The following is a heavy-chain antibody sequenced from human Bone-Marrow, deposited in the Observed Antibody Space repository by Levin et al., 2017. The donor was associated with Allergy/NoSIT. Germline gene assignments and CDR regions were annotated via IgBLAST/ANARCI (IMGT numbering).Heavy chain of an antibody. Sequence: QTLSLTCAGSGFSFAEYTMIWFRQGPGKGLEWVGFMRSTTYGGTTEFAASVKGRFTISRDDSNSFAYLQMKSLKSEDTAVYYCSGLVGTTTLLDYWGRGTLVTVSS. V-gene: IGHV3-49*03. CDR1: GFSFAEYT. CDR2: MRSTTYGGTT. D-gene: IGHD1-26*01. J-gene: IGHJ4*02. CDR3: SGLVGTTTLLDY.